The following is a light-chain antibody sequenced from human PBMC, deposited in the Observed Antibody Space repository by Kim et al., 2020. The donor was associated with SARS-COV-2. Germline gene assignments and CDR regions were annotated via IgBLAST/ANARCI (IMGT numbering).Light chain of an antibody. CDR2: DAV. CDR3: QQRESWPLT. J-gene: IGKJ4*01. V-gene: IGKV3-11*01. CDR1: QSVGDF. Sequence: EIVVTQSPATLSLSPGERATLSCWASQSVGDFLAWYQQKPGQSPRLVIYDAVNRATGVPDRFRGSGSGTDFTLTITSLEPEDFAVYYCQQRESWPLTFGGGTRVDIK.